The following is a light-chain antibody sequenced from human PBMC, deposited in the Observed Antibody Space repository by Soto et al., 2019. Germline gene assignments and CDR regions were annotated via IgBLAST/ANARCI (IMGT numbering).Light chain of an antibody. J-gene: IGKJ4*01. CDR2: WAS. CDR3: QRYNNWPLS. CDR1: QSILYSSNNKNY. Sequence: DIVLTQSPDSLAVSLGERATNNCKSSQSILYSSNNKNYLTWYQQKPGQPPKLLIYWASTRESGVPDRFSGSRAGTEFTLTINSLLSEDFAVYYCQRYNNWPLSFGVGTKVESK. V-gene: IGKV4-1*01.